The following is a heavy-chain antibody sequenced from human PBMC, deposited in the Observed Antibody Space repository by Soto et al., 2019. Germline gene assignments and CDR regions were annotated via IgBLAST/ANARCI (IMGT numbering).Heavy chain of an antibody. Sequence: QVQLVQSGAEVKKPGSSVKVSCKASGGTFSSYTISWVRQAPGQGLEWMGRIIPILGIANYAQKFQGRVTITADKATSTAYMELSSLRSEDTAVYYCAPQREYYYDSSGVSWGQGTLVTVSS. CDR3: APQREYYYDSSGVS. CDR2: IIPILGIA. J-gene: IGHJ5*02. D-gene: IGHD3-22*01. CDR1: GGTFSSYT. V-gene: IGHV1-69*02.